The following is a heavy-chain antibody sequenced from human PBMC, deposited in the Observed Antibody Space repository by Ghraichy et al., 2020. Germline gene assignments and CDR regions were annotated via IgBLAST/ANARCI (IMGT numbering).Heavy chain of an antibody. Sequence: GGSLRLSCAASGFSFRSYAMNWVRQAPGKGLEWVAVISYDGSNKYYADSVKGRFTISRDNSKNTLFLQMNSLRAEDTAVYYCAKRKDYDGSGRPLGGNGMDVWGQGTTVTVSS. CDR3: AKRKDYDGSGRPLGGNGMDV. D-gene: IGHD3-22*01. J-gene: IGHJ6*02. CDR2: ISYDGSNK. CDR1: GFSFRSYA. V-gene: IGHV3-30*18.